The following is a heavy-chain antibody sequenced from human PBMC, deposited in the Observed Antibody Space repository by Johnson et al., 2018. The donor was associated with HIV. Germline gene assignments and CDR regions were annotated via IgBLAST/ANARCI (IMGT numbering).Heavy chain of an antibody. CDR1: GFIFSDHY. V-gene: IGHV3-72*01. Sequence: VQLVESGGGLIQPGGSLRLSCVASGFIFSDHYMDWVRQAPGKGLEWVGRTRNTANSYTTDYAASVKGRFTIPRDDSKNSLYLQMNSLRAEDTAVYYCARAPYYYDSSGEGAFDIWGQGTMVTVSS. J-gene: IGHJ3*02. D-gene: IGHD3-22*01. CDR2: TRNTANSYTT. CDR3: ARAPYYYDSSGEGAFDI.